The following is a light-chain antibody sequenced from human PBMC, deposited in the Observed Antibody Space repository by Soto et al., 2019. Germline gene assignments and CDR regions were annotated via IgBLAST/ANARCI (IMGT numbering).Light chain of an antibody. CDR1: QSLLHSNGYNY. Sequence: DIVMTQSPLSLPVTPGEPASISCRSSQSLLHSNGYNYLDWYLQKPGQSPQLLIYLGSNRASGVTDRFSDSGSGTDFTLKISRVEAEDVGVYYCMQPLQSWTFGQGTKVEIK. V-gene: IGKV2-28*01. J-gene: IGKJ1*01. CDR2: LGS. CDR3: MQPLQSWT.